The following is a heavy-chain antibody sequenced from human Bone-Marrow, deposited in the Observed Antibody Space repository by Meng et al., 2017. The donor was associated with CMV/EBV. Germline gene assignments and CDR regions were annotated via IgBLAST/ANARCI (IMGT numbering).Heavy chain of an antibody. V-gene: IGHV3-9*01. J-gene: IGHJ5*02. D-gene: IGHD3-3*01. CDR1: EFTFDDYA. CDR2: ISWKSGSR. CDR3: ARGNREVTIFGVVIEGFDP. Sequence: SLKISCAASEFTFDDYALHWVRQAPGKGLEWVSGISWKSGSRGYADSVKGRFTISRDNSKNTLYLQMNSLRAEDTAVYYCARGNREVTIFGVVIEGFDPWGQGTLVTVSS.